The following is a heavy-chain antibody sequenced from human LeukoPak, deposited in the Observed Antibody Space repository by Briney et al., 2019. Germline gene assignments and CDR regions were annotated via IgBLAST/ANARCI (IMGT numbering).Heavy chain of an antibody. V-gene: IGHV3-21*01. CDR1: GFTFSSYS. CDR3: ARGLLLWFGELAVPGSFDI. Sequence: GGSLRLSCAASGFTFSSYSMNWVRQAPGKGLEWVSSISSSSSYIYYAVSVKGRFTISRDNAKNSLYLQMNSLRAEDTAVYYCARGLLLWFGELAVPGSFDIWGQGTMVTVSS. D-gene: IGHD3-10*01. J-gene: IGHJ3*02. CDR2: ISSSSSYI.